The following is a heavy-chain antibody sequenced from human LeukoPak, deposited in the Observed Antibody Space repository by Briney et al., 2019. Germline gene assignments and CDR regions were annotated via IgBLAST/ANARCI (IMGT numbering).Heavy chain of an antibody. CDR3: ARGEWLAHYFDY. J-gene: IGHJ4*02. CDR2: IYYSGGA. D-gene: IGHD6-19*01. Sequence: PSQTLCLTCTVSGGAISTSSYTWGSICPPPGKGLWWIVSIYYSGGASSNPSLTSRGTIAVDTSKTQFSLKLRSVPAADTVVYYCARGEWLAHYFDYWAREPWSPSPQ. V-gene: IGHV4-39*01. CDR1: GGAISTSSYT.